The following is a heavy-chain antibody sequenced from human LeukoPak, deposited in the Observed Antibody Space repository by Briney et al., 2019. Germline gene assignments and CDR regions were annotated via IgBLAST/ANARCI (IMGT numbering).Heavy chain of an antibody. CDR3: AKPQVTANWYYFHY. CDR2: ISSDGSNK. D-gene: IGHD2-21*02. Sequence: GGSLRLSCAASGFTLSTYGMHWVRQAPGKGLERVAVISSDGSNKFYADSVKGRFTISRDGSKNTLYLQMNSLRPDDTAVYFCAKPQVTANWYYFHYWGQGTLVTVSS. CDR1: GFTLSTYG. V-gene: IGHV3-30*18. J-gene: IGHJ4*02.